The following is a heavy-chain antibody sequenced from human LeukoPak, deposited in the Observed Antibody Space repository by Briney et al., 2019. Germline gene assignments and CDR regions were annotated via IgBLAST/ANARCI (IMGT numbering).Heavy chain of an antibody. CDR3: AADPLGGSSFGLDY. Sequence: GASVKVSCKASGFTFTSTAMQWVRQARGQRLEWIGWIVVGSGNTNYAQKFQERVTITRDMSTSKAYMELSSLRSEDTAVYYCAADPLGGSSFGLDYWGQGTLVTVSS. J-gene: IGHJ4*02. D-gene: IGHD6-13*01. CDR2: IVVGSGNT. V-gene: IGHV1-58*02. CDR1: GFTFTSTA.